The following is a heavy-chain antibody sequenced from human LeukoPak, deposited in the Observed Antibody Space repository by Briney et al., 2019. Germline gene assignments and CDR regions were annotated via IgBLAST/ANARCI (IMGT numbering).Heavy chain of an antibody. CDR2: ISGGGGNT. V-gene: IGHV3-23*01. CDR1: GFTFSSYA. J-gene: IGHJ4*02. CDR3: ASPPHEGGVITYFDY. Sequence: GGSLRLSCAASGFTFSSYAMSWVRQAPGKGLEWVSTISGGGGNTYYADSVKGRFTISRDNSKNTLYLQMNSLRAEDTAVYYCASPPHEGGVITYFDYWGQGTLVTVSS. D-gene: IGHD3-10*01.